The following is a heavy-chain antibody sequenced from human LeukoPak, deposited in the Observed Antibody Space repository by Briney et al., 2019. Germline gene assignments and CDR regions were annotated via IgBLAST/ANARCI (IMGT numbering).Heavy chain of an antibody. J-gene: IGHJ5*02. CDR1: GGSISSYY. CDR3: ARDRPATVMWFDP. V-gene: IGHV4-4*07. D-gene: IGHD1-1*01. Sequence: SETLSLTCTVSGGSISSYYWSWIRQPAGKGLEWIGRIYYSGTTYYNPSLKSRVTISVDTSKNQFSLQLNSVIAADTAVYYCARDRPATVMWFDPWGQGTLVTVSS. CDR2: IYYSGTT.